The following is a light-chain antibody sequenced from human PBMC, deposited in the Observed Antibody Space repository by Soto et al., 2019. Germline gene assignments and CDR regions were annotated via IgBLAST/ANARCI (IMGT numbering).Light chain of an antibody. CDR1: QSITSW. J-gene: IGKJ1*01. CDR3: QQYNGYSPT. V-gene: IGKV1-5*01. Sequence: DIQMTQSPSTLSASVGDRVTITCRASQSITSWLAWYQQKPGKAPKLLIYDASSLESGVPSRVSGSGSGTEFTLTISSLQPDDLATYYCQQYNGYSPTFGQGTKVEIK. CDR2: DAS.